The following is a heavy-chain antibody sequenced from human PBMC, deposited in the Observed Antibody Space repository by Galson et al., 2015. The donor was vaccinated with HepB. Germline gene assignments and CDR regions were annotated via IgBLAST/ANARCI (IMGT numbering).Heavy chain of an antibody. Sequence: SCKVSEHTFIDYHIHWVKQAPGKGLEWMGVVDPEDGQTIHAEKFQGRLTATADTSTETAYLELSSLKSEDTAVYYCATYSEWELRQRGAPDYWGQGTLVTVSS. CDR2: VDPEDGQT. V-gene: IGHV1-69-2*01. CDR3: ATYSEWELRQRGAPDY. CDR1: EHTFIDYH. D-gene: IGHD1-26*01. J-gene: IGHJ4*02.